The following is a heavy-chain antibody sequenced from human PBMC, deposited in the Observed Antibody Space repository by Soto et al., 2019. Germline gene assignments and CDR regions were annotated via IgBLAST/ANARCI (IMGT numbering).Heavy chain of an antibody. V-gene: IGHV4-30-2*01. CDR3: ARDPGR. CDR1: GGSISSGGYS. CDR2: IYHSGST. Sequence: QLQLQESGSGLVKPSQTLSLTCAVSGGSISSGGYSWSWIRQPPGKGLEWIGYIYHSGSTYYNPSLRNLDTISVDSAKNQFSLKLSFVTAADTAVYYCARDPGRWGQGTLVTVSS. J-gene: IGHJ4*02.